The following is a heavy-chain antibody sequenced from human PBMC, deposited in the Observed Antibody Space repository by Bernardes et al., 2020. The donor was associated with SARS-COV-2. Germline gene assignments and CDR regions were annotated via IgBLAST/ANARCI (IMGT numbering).Heavy chain of an antibody. V-gene: IGHV1-24*01. D-gene: IGHD6-19*01. CDR2: FDPEDGET. J-gene: IGHJ4*02. CDR1: GYTLTELS. Sequence: ASMKVSCKVSGYTLTELSMHWVRQAPGKGLEWMGGFDPEDGETIYAQKFQGRVTMTEDTSTDTAYMELSSLRSEDTAVYYCATSYAVAGRVATIDYWGQGTLVTVSS. CDR3: ATSYAVAGRVATIDY.